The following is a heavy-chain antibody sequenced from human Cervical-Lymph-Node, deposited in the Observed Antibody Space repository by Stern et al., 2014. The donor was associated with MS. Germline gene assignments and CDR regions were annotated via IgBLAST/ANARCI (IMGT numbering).Heavy chain of an antibody. CDR1: GYTLTELS. V-gene: IGHV1-24*01. CDR2: CDPEDGET. D-gene: IGHD6-19*01. Sequence: QDQLVQSGAEVKQPGASVKVSCKVSGYTLTELSMHWVRQAPGKGLEWMGGCDPEDGETVYAQKFQGRLSMTEDTSTDTASMELTSLRSEDTAVYYCTILSGSGWIYFDYWGQGTLVTVSS. J-gene: IGHJ4*02. CDR3: TILSGSGWIYFDY.